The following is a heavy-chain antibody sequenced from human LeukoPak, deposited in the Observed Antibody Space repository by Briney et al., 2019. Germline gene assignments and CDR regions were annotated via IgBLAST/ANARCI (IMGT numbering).Heavy chain of an antibody. Sequence: GGSLRLSCAASGFNFTNYNMNWVRQAPGEGLEWVSSIHSSSGSIYYADPLKGRFTISRDNAKNSVYLQMNSLRAEDTAVYYCARLMGERSLFDYWGQGVLVTVSS. CDR3: ARLMGERSLFDY. CDR1: GFNFTNYN. CDR2: IHSSSGSI. D-gene: IGHD1-26*01. V-gene: IGHV3-21*01. J-gene: IGHJ4*02.